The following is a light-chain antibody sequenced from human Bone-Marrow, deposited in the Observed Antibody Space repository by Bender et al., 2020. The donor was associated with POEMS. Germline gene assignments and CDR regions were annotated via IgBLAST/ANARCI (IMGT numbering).Light chain of an antibody. CDR3: CSYAGSRTFVV. Sequence: QPVLTQPPSVSGAPGQRVTIPCTGSRSNIGAGYPVHWYQQLPGKAPKLLIYEVTKRPSGVPNRFSGSKSGNTASLTIAGLQADDEADYYCCSYAGSRTFVVFGGGTKLTVL. CDR2: EVT. J-gene: IGLJ3*02. V-gene: IGLV1-40*01. CDR1: RSNIGAGYP.